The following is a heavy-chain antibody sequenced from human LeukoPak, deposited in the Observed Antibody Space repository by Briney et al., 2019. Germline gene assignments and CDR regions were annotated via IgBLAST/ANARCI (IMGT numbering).Heavy chain of an antibody. CDR3: ATDRDNSDWQKRFDS. D-gene: IGHD2-21*02. V-gene: IGHV3-7*01. J-gene: IGHJ4*02. CDR1: GFTFSRYW. Sequence: GGSLRLSCAAAGFTFSRYWMNWYRQAPGKGLEWVGNINQDARDINYVDSVRGRLTISRDNAKNSLHLQMNSLRAEDTAVYYCATDRDNSDWQKRFDSWGQGTLVTVSS. CDR2: INQDARDI.